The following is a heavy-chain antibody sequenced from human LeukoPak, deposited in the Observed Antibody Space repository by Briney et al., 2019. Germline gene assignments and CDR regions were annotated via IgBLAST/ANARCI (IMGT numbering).Heavy chain of an antibody. V-gene: IGHV1-2*02. CDR3: ARDRAVAGTIWFDP. Sequence: ASVKVSCKASGYTFTGYYMHWVRQAPGQGLEWMGWINPNSGGTNYAQKFQGRVTMTRDTSISTAYMELSRLRSDDTAVYYRARDRAVAGTIWFDPWGQGTLVTVSS. CDR2: INPNSGGT. CDR1: GYTFTGYY. J-gene: IGHJ5*02. D-gene: IGHD6-19*01.